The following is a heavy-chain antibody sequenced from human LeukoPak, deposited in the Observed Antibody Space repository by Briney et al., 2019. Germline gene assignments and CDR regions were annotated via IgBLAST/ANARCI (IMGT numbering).Heavy chain of an antibody. J-gene: IGHJ6*03. CDR3: ARGPSGSVIYHMDV. V-gene: IGHV1-8*03. CDR1: GYTFTSYD. CDR2: MNPNSGST. D-gene: IGHD1-26*01. Sequence: ASVKVSCKASGYTFTSYDINWVRQATGQGLEWMGWMNPNSGSTGYAQKFQGRVTITRNTSISTAYMELGSLRSEDTAVYYCARGPSGSVIYHMDVWGKGTTVTVSS.